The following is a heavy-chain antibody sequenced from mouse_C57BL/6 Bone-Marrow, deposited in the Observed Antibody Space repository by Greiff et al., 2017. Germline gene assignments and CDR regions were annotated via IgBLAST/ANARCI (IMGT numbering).Heavy chain of an antibody. V-gene: IGHV1-69*01. CDR1: GYTFTSYW. CDR2: IDPSDSYT. D-gene: IGHD2-3*01. J-gene: IGHJ3*01. CDR3: AADGYYGFAY. Sequence: QVQLKQPGAELVMPGASVKLSCKASGYTFTSYWMHWVKQRPGQGLEWIGEIDPSDSYTNYNQKFKGKSTLTVDKSSSTAYMQLSSLTSEDSAVDYCAADGYYGFAYWGQGTLVTVSA.